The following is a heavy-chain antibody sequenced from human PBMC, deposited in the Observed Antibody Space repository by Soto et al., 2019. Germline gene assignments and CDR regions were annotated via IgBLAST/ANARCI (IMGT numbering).Heavy chain of an antibody. CDR3: AREYQLLPIPSIHYYYYGMDV. J-gene: IGHJ6*02. Sequence: QVQLVQSGAEVKKPGASVKVSCKASGYTFTSYYMHWVRQAPGQGLEWMGIINPSGGSTSYAQKYQGRVTMTRDTSTSTVYMERSSLRSEDTAVYYCAREYQLLPIPSIHYYYYGMDVWGQGTTVTVSS. D-gene: IGHD2-2*01. CDR1: GYTFTSYY. V-gene: IGHV1-46*03. CDR2: INPSGGST.